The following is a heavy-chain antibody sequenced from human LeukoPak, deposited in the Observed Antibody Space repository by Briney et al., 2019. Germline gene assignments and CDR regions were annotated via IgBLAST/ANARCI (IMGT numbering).Heavy chain of an antibody. Sequence: GGSLRLSCAASGFTFSNYWMRWVSQAPGKGLEWVATINQNGRDKYYVDSVKGRFTISRDDAENSLYLQMTSLRAEDTAVYFCARRNTNYGGAFDFWGQGTMVTVSS. CDR3: ARRNTNYGGAFDF. CDR1: GFTFSNYW. CDR2: INQNGRDK. J-gene: IGHJ3*01. D-gene: IGHD4-17*01. V-gene: IGHV3-7*05.